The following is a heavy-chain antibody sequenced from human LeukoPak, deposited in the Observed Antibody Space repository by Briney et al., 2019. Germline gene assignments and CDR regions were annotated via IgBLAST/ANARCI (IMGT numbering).Heavy chain of an antibody. J-gene: IGHJ6*02. V-gene: IGHV3-7*03. CDR2: INHNGNVN. Sequence: PGGSLRLSCAASGFAFRSYAMSWARQAPGEGLEWVASINHNGNVNYYVDSVKGRFTISRDNAKNSLYLQMSNLRAEDTAVYFCARGGGLDVWGQGATVTVSS. CDR3: ARGGGLDV. CDR1: GFAFRSYA. D-gene: IGHD3-16*01.